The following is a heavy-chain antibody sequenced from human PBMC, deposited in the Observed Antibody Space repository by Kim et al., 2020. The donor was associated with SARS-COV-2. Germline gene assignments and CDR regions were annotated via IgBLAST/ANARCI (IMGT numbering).Heavy chain of an antibody. J-gene: IGHJ4*02. V-gene: IGHV1-46*01. CDR2: INPSGGST. CDR3: ARGSRVYYDILTGYYRDY. CDR1: GYTFTSYY. Sequence: ASVKVSCKASGYTFTSYYMHWVRQAPGQGLEWMGIINPSGGSTSYAQKFQGRVTMTRDTSTSTVYMELSSLRSEDTAVYYCARGSRVYYDILTGYYRDYWGQGTLVTVSS. D-gene: IGHD3-9*01.